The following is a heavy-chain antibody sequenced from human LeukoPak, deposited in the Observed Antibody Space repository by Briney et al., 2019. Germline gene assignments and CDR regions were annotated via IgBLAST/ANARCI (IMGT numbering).Heavy chain of an antibody. V-gene: IGHV3-21*01. Sequence: GGSLRLSCVGSGRAFNAYTITWLPQARGKGREGVSSITSTRAYRQYGDSVRGRFTISRDNTKNSVYLQMDSLGAEATAVYHCARVTMGATTLNYYYFFMDVWGKGTTVTVSS. J-gene: IGHJ6*03. D-gene: IGHD1-26*01. CDR3: ARVTMGATTLNYYYFFMDV. CDR1: GRAFNAYT. CDR2: ITSTRAYR.